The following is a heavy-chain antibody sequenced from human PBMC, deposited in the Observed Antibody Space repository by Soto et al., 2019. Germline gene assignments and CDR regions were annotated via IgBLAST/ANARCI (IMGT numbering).Heavy chain of an antibody. Sequence: EVQLVESGGGLVRRGGSLRLSCVASGFTLSSHGLNWIRQSPGKGLEWLSYISGSGTSTYYADSVKGRFTISRDNAKNSLYLQMDSLRDDDTAVYYCASPAVPDKHEFDYWGQGTLVTVSS. V-gene: IGHV3-48*02. CDR2: ISGSGTST. CDR1: GFTLSSHG. J-gene: IGHJ4*02. CDR3: ASPAVPDKHEFDY. D-gene: IGHD6-19*01.